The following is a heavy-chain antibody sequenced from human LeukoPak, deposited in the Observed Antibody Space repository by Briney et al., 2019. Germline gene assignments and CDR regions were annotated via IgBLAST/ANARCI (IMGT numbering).Heavy chain of an antibody. D-gene: IGHD6-13*01. CDR2: ISSSGSTI. J-gene: IGHJ6*02. V-gene: IGHV3-11*01. Sequence: GGSLRLSCAASGFTFSDYYMSWIRQAPGKGLEWVSYISSSGSTIYYADSVKGRFTISRDNAKNSLYLQMNSLRAEDTAVYYCAKDSSYSSSWYSYYYYYYGMDVWGQGTTVTVSS. CDR1: GFTFSDYY. CDR3: AKDSSYSSSWYSYYYYYYGMDV.